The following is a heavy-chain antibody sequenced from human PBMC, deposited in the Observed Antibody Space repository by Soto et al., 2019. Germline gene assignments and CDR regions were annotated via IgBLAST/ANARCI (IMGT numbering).Heavy chain of an antibody. J-gene: IGHJ5*02. Sequence: GGSLRLSCASSGFIFSSYWMHWVRQVPGKGLVWVSRINGDGSNTGYADSVKGRFTISRGNAKNTLYLQMNSLRAEDTAVYYCARDEVFDPWGQGTLVTVSS. CDR1: GFIFSSYW. V-gene: IGHV3-74*01. CDR3: ARDEVFDP. CDR2: INGDGSNT.